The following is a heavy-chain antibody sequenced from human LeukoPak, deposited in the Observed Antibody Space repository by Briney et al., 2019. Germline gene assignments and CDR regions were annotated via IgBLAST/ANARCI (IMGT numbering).Heavy chain of an antibody. Sequence: PGGSLRLSCAASGFPISTNGMSWIRQAPGKGPEWVSYISSSGSTIYYADSVKGRFTISRDNAKNSLYLQMNSLRAEDTALYYCAKDTGGDAFFDFWGQGTLVTVSS. D-gene: IGHD4-17*01. CDR3: AKDTGGDAFFDF. J-gene: IGHJ4*02. CDR2: ISSSGSTI. CDR1: GFPISTNG. V-gene: IGHV3-11*01.